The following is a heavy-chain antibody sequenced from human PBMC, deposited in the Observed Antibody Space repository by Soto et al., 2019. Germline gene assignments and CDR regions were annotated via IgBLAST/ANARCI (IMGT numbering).Heavy chain of an antibody. D-gene: IGHD2-15*01. CDR2: IWYDGSNK. V-gene: IGHV3-33*01. J-gene: IGHJ4*02. Sequence: PGGSLRLSCAASGFTFSSYGMHWVRQAPGKGLEWVAVIWYDGSNKYYADSVKGRFTISRDNSKNTLYLQMNSLRAEDTAVYYCAREGYCSGGSCSYYFDYWGQGTLVTVSS. CDR3: AREGYCSGGSCSYYFDY. CDR1: GFTFSSYG.